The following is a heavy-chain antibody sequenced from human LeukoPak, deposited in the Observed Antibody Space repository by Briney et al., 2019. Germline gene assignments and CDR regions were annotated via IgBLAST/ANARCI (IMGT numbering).Heavy chain of an antibody. CDR2: IYSAGAT. CDR1: GFTVSDNY. J-gene: IGHJ3*02. CDR3: ARIEWERLGRAFDI. D-gene: IGHD1-26*01. Sequence: GGSLRLSCAASGFTVSDNYMAWVRQAPGKGLEWVSSIYSAGATHYAESVKGRFTISRDNSKNTLYLQMNSLRAEDMAVYYCARIEWERLGRAFDIWGQGTMVTVSS. V-gene: IGHV3-53*01.